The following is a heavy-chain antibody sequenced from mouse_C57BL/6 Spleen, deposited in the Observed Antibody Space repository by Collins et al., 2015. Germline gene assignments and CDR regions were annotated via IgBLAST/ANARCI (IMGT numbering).Heavy chain of an antibody. CDR2: IYPSDSET. CDR3: ARDDGYPFDY. V-gene: IGHV1-61*01. Sequence: QVQLQQPGAELVRPGSSVKLSCKASGYTFTSYWMDWVKQRPGQGLEWIGNIYPSDSETHYNQKFKDKATLTVDKSSSTAYMQLSSLTPEDSAVYYCARDDGYPFDYWGQGTTLTVSS. CDR1: GYTFTSYW. D-gene: IGHD2-3*01. J-gene: IGHJ2*01.